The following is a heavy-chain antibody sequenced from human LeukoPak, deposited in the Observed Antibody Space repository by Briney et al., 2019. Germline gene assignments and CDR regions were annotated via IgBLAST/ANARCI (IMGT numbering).Heavy chain of an antibody. V-gene: IGHV3-30*02. Sequence: PGGSLRLSCAASGFTFSSYGMHWVRQAPGKGLVWVAFIRYDGTNKYYADSVKGRFTISRDNSKNTLYLQMNSLRAEGTAVYYCAKDRESNIVLVPAAVDYRGQGTLVTVSS. CDR1: GFTFSSYG. CDR3: AKDRESNIVLVPAAVDY. D-gene: IGHD2-2*01. J-gene: IGHJ4*02. CDR2: IRYDGTNK.